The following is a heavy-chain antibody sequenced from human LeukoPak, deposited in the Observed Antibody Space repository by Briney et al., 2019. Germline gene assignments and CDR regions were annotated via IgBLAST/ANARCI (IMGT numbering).Heavy chain of an antibody. CDR2: IIPILGIA. V-gene: IGHV1-69*04. J-gene: IGHJ4*02. CDR3: ARDVEMATIYFDY. Sequence: SVKVSCKASGGTFSSYTISWVRQTPGQGLEWMGRIIPILGIANYAQKFQGRVTITADKSTSTAYMELSSLRSEDTAVYYCARDVEMATIYFDYWGQGTLVTVSS. CDR1: GGTFSSYT. D-gene: IGHD5-24*01.